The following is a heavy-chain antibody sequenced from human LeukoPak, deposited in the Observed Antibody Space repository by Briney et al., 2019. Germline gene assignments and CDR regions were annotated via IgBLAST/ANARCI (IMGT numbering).Heavy chain of an antibody. CDR1: GFTFSSYA. V-gene: IGHV3-30-3*01. J-gene: IGHJ4*02. Sequence: PGRSLRLSCAASGFTFSSYAMHWVRQAPGKGLEWVAVISYDGSNKYYADSVKGRFTISRDNSKNTLYLQMNSLRAEDTAVYYCARDYSSGGCSSTSCYFDYWGQGTLVTVSS. CDR2: ISYDGSNK. CDR3: ARDYSSGGCSSTSCYFDY. D-gene: IGHD2-2*01.